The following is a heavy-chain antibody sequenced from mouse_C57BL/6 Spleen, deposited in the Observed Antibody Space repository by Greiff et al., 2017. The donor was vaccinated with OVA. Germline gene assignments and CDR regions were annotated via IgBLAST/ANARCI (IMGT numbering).Heavy chain of an antibody. CDR3: ARDDYDEGFAY. CDR2: ISSGSGTT. D-gene: IGHD2-4*01. CDR1: GFTFSDYG. J-gene: IGHJ3*01. V-gene: IGHV5-17*01. Sequence: EVKLVESGGGLVKPGGSLKLSCAASGFTFSDYGMHWVRQAPEQGLEWVAYISSGSGTTYYAEKVKGRVTITRDNAKNTLFLQMTSLRSEDTARYYCARDDYDEGFAYWGQGTLVTVSA.